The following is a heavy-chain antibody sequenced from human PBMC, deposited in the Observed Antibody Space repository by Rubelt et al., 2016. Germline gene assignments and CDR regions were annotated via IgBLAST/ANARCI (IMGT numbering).Heavy chain of an antibody. CDR1: GGSISSSSYY. V-gene: IGHV4-39*01. CDR3: ARQADYYFDY. J-gene: IGHJ4*02. Sequence: QLQLQESGPGLVKPSETLSLTCTVSGGSISSSSYYWGWIRQPPGKGLEWIGSIYYSGSTYYNPSLKSRVPISVDTSKNQLSRKLSSVTAADTAVYYCARQADYYFDYWGQGTLVTVSS. CDR2: IYYSGST.